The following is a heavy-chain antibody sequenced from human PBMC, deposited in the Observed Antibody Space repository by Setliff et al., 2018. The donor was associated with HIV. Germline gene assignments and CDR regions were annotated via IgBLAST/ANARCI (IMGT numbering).Heavy chain of an antibody. V-gene: IGHV4-59*08. D-gene: IGHD3-22*01. CDR3: ARHGHFYDSSSSDAFDI. Sequence: SEPLSLTCNVSGGSISTYYWSWIRQPPGKGLEWLGYVSYSGSTNFNPSLESRLAMSVDMSKNHFSLKLRSLTAADTAVYYCARHGHFYDSSSSDAFDIWGHGTMVTVSS. CDR1: GGSISTYY. CDR2: VSYSGST. J-gene: IGHJ3*02.